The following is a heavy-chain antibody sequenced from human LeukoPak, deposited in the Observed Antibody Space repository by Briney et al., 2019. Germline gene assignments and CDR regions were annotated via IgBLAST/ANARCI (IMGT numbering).Heavy chain of an antibody. CDR3: ARDGPWEYDFWSGPNFQH. CDR1: GYTFTSYG. V-gene: IGHV1-18*01. J-gene: IGHJ1*01. D-gene: IGHD3-3*01. CDR2: ISAYSGNT. Sequence: ASVKVSCKASGYTFTSYGISWVRQAPGQGLEWMGWISAYSGNTNYAQKLQGRVTMTTDTSTSTAYMELRSLRSDDTAVYYCARDGPWEYDFWSGPNFQHWGQGTLVTVSS.